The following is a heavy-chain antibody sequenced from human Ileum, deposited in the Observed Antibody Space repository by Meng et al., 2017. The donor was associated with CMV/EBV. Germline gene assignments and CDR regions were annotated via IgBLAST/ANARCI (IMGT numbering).Heavy chain of an antibody. J-gene: IGHJ5*02. CDR2: IYCRGST. Sequence: QAELQEAGPGLVKPSGTLSLTCAVSGGSISSGTYCWGWIRQSAGEGVEWIGSIYCRGSTYDNPSLKSRVTMSVDTFKNQFSLKLTSVTAADTAVYYCAGDWGPYSSRGYIDPWGQGTLVTVSS. D-gene: IGHD6-13*01. CDR1: GGSISSGTYC. CDR3: AGDWGPYSSRGYIDP. V-gene: IGHV4-39*07.